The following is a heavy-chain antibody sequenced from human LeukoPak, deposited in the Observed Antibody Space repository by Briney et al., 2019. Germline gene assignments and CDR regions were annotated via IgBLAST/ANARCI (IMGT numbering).Heavy chain of an antibody. D-gene: IGHD2-2*01. J-gene: IGHJ5*02. CDR1: GFTFSSYS. Sequence: GESLKTSCAASGFTFSSYSMNWVRQAPGKGLEWVSYISSSSSTIYYADSVKGRFTISRDNAKNSLYLQMNSLRAEDTAVYYCARGGYCSSTSCSHLEDWFDPWGQGTLATVSS. V-gene: IGHV3-48*01. CDR2: ISSSSSTI. CDR3: ARGGYCSSTSCSHLEDWFDP.